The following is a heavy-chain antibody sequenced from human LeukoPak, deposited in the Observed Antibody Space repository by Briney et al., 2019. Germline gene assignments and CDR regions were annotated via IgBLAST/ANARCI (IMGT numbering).Heavy chain of an antibody. CDR2: IDTTSTTI. Sequence: PGGSLRLSCAASGFTFSTFTMNWVRQAPGEGLQWVSYIDTTSTTIFYADSVKGRFTISRDNANNSLYLQMNSLRAEDTAVYYCARGFERWGQGTLVTVSS. D-gene: IGHD3-16*01. V-gene: IGHV3-48*01. CDR1: GFTFSTFT. CDR3: ARGFER. J-gene: IGHJ4*02.